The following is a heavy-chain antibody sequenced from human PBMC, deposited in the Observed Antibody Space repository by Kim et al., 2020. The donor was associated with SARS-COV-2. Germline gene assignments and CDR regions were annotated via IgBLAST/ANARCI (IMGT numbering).Heavy chain of an antibody. CDR1: GFTFSSYG. V-gene: IGHV3-33*08. D-gene: IGHD5-18*01. J-gene: IGHJ4*02. CDR2: IWYDGSNK. CDR3: ARVGREYGYSYGYGVIDY. Sequence: GGSLRLSCAASGFTFSSYGMHWVRQAPGKGLEWVAVIWYDGSNKYYADSVKGRFTISRDNSKNTLYLQMNSLRAEDTAVYYCARVGREYGYSYGYGVIDYWGQGTLVTVSS.